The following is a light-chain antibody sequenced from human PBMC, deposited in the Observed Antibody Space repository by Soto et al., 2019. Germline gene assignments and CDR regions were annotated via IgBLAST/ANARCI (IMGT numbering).Light chain of an antibody. CDR2: WAS. CDR3: QQHYGGHLS. Sequence: DIVLTQSPDSLAVSLGERATINCTSSQSVFYSSNNKNFLTWYQQKPGPPPKLLIYWASTRKSVVPDRVSVSGCVTDFTLSISSVQAEDVAIYYCQQHYGGHLSCGGGTKVEI. J-gene: IGKJ4*01. V-gene: IGKV4-1*01. CDR1: QSVFYSSNNKNF.